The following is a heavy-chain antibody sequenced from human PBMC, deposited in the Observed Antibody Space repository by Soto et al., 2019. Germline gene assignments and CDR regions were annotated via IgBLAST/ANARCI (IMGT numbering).Heavy chain of an antibody. Sequence: QVQLVQSGAEVKNPGASVKVSCKASGYTFTRYGIGWARQAPGQGLEWMGGINKYNGNTNYAMNVQGRVTLTTDTSTSTAYMELRSLRSNDTAIYYCAMVDVYVTPSPQDVWGQGTTVIVSS. D-gene: IGHD3-16*01. V-gene: IGHV1-18*01. CDR2: INKYNGNT. J-gene: IGHJ6*02. CDR3: AMVDVYVTPSPQDV. CDR1: GYTFTRYG.